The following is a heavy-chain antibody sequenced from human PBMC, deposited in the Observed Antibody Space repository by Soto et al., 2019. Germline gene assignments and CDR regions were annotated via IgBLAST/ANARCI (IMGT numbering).Heavy chain of an antibody. V-gene: IGHV3-30*18. CDR3: AKDQGIAAALRVFDY. CDR2: IAYDGSNK. J-gene: IGHJ4*02. Sequence: QVQLVESGGGVVQPGRSLRLSCAASGFTFSSYGMHWVRQAPGKGLEWVAVIAYDGSNKYYADSVKGRFTISRDNSKNTLYLQMNSLRAEDTAVYYCAKDQGIAAALRVFDYWGQGTLVTVSS. CDR1: GFTFSSYG. D-gene: IGHD6-13*01.